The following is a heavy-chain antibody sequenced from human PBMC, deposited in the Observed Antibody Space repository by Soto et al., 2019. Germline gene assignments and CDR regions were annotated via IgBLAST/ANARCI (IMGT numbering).Heavy chain of an antibody. J-gene: IGHJ4*02. CDR1: GFSFGNFA. D-gene: IGHD5-12*01. CDR2: VDFSGTYT. CDR3: TKRSGGFSEFDY. V-gene: IGHV3-23*01. Sequence: LRLSCAASGFSFGNFAMNWVRQPPGKGLEWVSSVDFSGTYTFYAASVKGRFSISRDNSHNMVYLEMNGLRADDTAVYYCTKRSGGFSEFDYWGQGALVTVSS.